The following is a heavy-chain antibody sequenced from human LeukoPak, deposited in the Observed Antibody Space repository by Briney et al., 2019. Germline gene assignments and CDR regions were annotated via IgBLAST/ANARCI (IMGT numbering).Heavy chain of an antibody. Sequence: ASVKVSCKASGYTFTSYYMHWVRQAPGQGLEWMGIINPGGGSTSYAQKFQGRVTMTRDTSTSTVYMELSSLRSEDTAVYYCARPQAYDSSGNDAFDIWGQGTMVTVSS. J-gene: IGHJ3*02. D-gene: IGHD3-22*01. CDR3: ARPQAYDSSGNDAFDI. V-gene: IGHV1-46*01. CDR1: GYTFTSYY. CDR2: INPGGGST.